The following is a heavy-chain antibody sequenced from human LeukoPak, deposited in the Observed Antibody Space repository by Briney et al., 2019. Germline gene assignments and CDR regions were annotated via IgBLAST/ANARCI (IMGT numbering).Heavy chain of an antibody. CDR3: ARGDNWNDINNWFDP. CDR1: GFTFDDYA. D-gene: IGHD1-1*01. Sequence: GRSLRLSCAASGFTFDDYAMHWVRQAPGKGLEWVSGISWNSGSIGYADSVKGRFTISRDNSKNTLYLQMNSLRAEDTAVYYCARGDNWNDINNWFDPWGQGTLVTVSS. CDR2: ISWNSGSI. J-gene: IGHJ5*02. V-gene: IGHV3-9*01.